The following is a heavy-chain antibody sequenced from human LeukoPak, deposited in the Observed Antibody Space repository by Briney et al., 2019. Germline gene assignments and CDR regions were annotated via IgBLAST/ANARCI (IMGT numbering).Heavy chain of an antibody. Sequence: SETLSLTCTVSGGSISSGGYYWSWIRQPPGKGLEWIGYIYYSGSTNYNPSLKSRVTISVDTSKNQFSLKLSSVTAADTAAYYCARGRPLYDFWSGYAFDYWGQGTLVTVSS. CDR1: GGSISSGGYY. V-gene: IGHV4-61*08. J-gene: IGHJ4*02. D-gene: IGHD3-3*01. CDR2: IYYSGST. CDR3: ARGRPLYDFWSGYAFDY.